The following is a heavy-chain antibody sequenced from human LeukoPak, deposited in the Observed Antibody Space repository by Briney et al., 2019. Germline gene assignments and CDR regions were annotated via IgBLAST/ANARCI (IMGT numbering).Heavy chain of an antibody. CDR3: ARAVGATHFDY. Sequence: PSETLSLTCSVSGGSISSLNYYWVWIRQPPGKGLEWIATIFYSGTTYYNLSLKSRVTISVDTSKSQFSLKLNSVTAADTAVYYCARAVGATHFDYWGQGILVTVSS. D-gene: IGHD1-26*01. CDR2: IFYSGTT. V-gene: IGHV4-39*01. CDR1: GGSISSLNYY. J-gene: IGHJ4*02.